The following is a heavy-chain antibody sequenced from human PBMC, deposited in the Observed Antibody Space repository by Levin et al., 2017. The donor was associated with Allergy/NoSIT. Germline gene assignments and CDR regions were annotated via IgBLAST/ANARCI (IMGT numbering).Heavy chain of an antibody. CDR3: ARAYCSGGSCLPTLFEY. CDR2: IYSGGGT. CDR1: GFTVSGNY. J-gene: IGHJ4*02. Sequence: GESLKISCAASGFTVSGNYMNWVRQAPGKGPEWVSVIYSGGGTYYADSVKGRFTISRDNSKNTLYLQMNSLRVDDTAVYYCARAYCSGGSCLPTLFEYWGQGTLVTVSS. V-gene: IGHV3-53*01. D-gene: IGHD2-15*01.